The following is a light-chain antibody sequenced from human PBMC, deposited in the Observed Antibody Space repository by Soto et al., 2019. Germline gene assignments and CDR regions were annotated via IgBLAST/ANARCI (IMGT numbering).Light chain of an antibody. CDR3: QQRSKWRT. CDR2: DAS. V-gene: IGKV3-11*01. J-gene: IGKJ1*01. CDR1: QSVSGY. Sequence: EIGLTQSPATLSLSPGETATLSCRASQSVSGYLAWFQQKPGQAPRLLIYDASKRATGIPARFSGSGFGTDYTLTISSLEPEDFAVYYCQQRSKWRTFGQGSKVDI.